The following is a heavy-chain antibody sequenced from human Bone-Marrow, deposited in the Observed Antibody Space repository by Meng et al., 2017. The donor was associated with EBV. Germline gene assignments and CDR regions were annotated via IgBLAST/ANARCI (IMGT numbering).Heavy chain of an antibody. V-gene: IGHV1-3*01. CDR3: TKAGYSSTWLPFDY. D-gene: IGHD6-6*01. CDR2: INGGTGET. Sequence: QVQLVQSGTEVKNPGASVMVSCKASGFTFTNYALHWVRQAPGQRLEWMGWINGGTGETKYSQEFQGRVTIIRDKSASTVYMELSSLRSEDTAVYYCTKAGYSSTWLPFDYWGQGTLVTVSS. J-gene: IGHJ4*02. CDR1: GFTFTNYA.